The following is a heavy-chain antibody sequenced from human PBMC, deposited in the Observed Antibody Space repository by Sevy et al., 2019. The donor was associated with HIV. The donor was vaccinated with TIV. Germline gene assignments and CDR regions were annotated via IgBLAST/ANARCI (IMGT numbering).Heavy chain of an antibody. V-gene: IGHV4-59*08. CDR3: ARRNDFDI. J-gene: IGHJ3*02. Sequence: SETLSLTCTVSGGSINSDHWNWIRQPPGKGLEWIGYVYYTGGTNYNPSLKNRFTISVDRTKNQFSLKLTSVTAADTAVYYCARRNDFDISGQGTMVTVSS. CDR1: GGSINSDH. CDR2: VYYTGGT.